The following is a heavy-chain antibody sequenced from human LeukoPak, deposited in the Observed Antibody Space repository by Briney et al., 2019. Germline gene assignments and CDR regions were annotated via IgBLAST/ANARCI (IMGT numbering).Heavy chain of an antibody. CDR1: GGTFSTYT. Sequence: GASVRVSCKASGGTFSTYTISWGRQAPGQELEWMGRIIPILVIANYAQKFQGRVTITADKSTSTAYMELSSLRSEDTAVYYCARKTTESDYWGQGTLVTVSS. CDR3: ARKTTESDY. D-gene: IGHD4-17*01. V-gene: IGHV1-69*02. J-gene: IGHJ4*02. CDR2: IIPILVIA.